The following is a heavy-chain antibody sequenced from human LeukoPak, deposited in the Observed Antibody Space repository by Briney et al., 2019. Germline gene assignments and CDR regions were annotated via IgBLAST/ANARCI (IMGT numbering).Heavy chain of an antibody. D-gene: IGHD5-18*01. CDR1: GFTVSNNY. V-gene: IGHV3-21*01. Sequence: PGGSLRLSCAASGFTVSNNYLSWVRQAPGKGLEWVSSISGSSRYKYYADSVKGRFTISRDDANNSLHLQMNGLRAEDTAVYYCARDFSDTAYFDCWGQGTLVTVSS. J-gene: IGHJ4*02. CDR3: ARDFSDTAYFDC. CDR2: ISGSSRYK.